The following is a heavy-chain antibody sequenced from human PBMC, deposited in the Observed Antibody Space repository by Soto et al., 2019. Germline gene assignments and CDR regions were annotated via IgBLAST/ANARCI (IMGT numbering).Heavy chain of an antibody. D-gene: IGHD3-9*01. Sequence: VKVSCKASGFTFTNSAIQWVRQARGQRLEWIGWIVVGSGNTNYAQKFQERLTITRDMSTSTAYMELSSLRSEDTAIYYCAVRTGYYTSYYYMDVWGKGTTVTVSS. V-gene: IGHV1-58*02. CDR2: IVVGSGNT. CDR1: GFTFTNSA. J-gene: IGHJ6*03. CDR3: AVRTGYYTSYYYMDV.